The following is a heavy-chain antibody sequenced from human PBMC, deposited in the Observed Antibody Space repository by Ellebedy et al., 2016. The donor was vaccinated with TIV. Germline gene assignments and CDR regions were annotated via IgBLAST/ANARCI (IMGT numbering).Heavy chain of an antibody. Sequence: AASVKVSCKASGYTFTSYGISCVRHAPGQGLEWMGLISAYNGNTNYAQKLQGRVTMTTDTSTSTAYMGLRSLRSDDTAVYYCARSSSGWHIAYWGQGTLVTVSS. J-gene: IGHJ4*02. CDR1: GYTFTSYG. D-gene: IGHD6-19*01. CDR2: ISAYNGNT. V-gene: IGHV1-18*04. CDR3: ARSSSGWHIAY.